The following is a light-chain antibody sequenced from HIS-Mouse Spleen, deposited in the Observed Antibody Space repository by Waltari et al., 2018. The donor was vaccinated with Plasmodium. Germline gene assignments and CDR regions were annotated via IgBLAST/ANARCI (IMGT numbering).Light chain of an antibody. Sequence: SYELTQPPSVSVSPGQTARITCSGDALPNKYAYWYQQKSGQAPVLGIYEDSKRPSGIPARFSGSSSGTMATLTISGAQVEDEADYYCYSTDSSGNHRVFGGGTKLTVL. CDR3: YSTDSSGNHRV. CDR2: EDS. CDR1: ALPNKY. V-gene: IGLV3-10*01. J-gene: IGLJ3*02.